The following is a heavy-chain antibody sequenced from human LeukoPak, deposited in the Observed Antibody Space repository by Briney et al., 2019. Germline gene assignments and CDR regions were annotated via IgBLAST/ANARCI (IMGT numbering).Heavy chain of an antibody. CDR1: GFTFSSYW. Sequence: GGSLRLSCAASGFTFSSYWMSWVRQAPGKGLEWMANIKQDGSEKYYVDSVKGRFTISRDNAKNSLYLQMNGLRAEDTAVYYCARTPRGYDYVWGSYRVYFDYWGQGTLVTVSS. J-gene: IGHJ4*02. CDR2: IKQDGSEK. CDR3: ARTPRGYDYVWGSYRVYFDY. D-gene: IGHD3-16*01. V-gene: IGHV3-7*01.